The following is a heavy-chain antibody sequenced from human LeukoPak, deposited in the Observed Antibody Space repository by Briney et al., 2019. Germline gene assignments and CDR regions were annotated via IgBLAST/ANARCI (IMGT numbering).Heavy chain of an antibody. CDR3: AREGYGSGSPLNFWYFDL. V-gene: IGHV3-7*05. CDR1: GITLSSYW. D-gene: IGHD3-10*01. CDR2: IKQDASEK. J-gene: IGHJ2*01. Sequence: GGSLRLSCVGSGITLSSYWMSWVRQAPGKGLEWVGNIKQDASEKYFVDSLRGRFTISRDNAKNSLFLQMNSLRADDTAVYYCAREGYGSGSPLNFWYFDLWGRGTLVTVSS.